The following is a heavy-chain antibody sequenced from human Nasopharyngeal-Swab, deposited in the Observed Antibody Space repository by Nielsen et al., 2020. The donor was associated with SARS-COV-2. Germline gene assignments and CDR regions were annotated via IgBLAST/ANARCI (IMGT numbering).Heavy chain of an antibody. J-gene: IGHJ6*02. V-gene: IGHV4-34*01. CDR3: ARGPGLLLGYYYYDGIDV. Sequence: RQAPGKGLEWIGEINHSGSTNYNPTLKSRVTISVDTSKNQFSLKLSSVTAADTAVYYCARGPGLLLGYYYYDGIDVWGQGTTVTVSS. D-gene: IGHD2-15*01. CDR2: INHSGST.